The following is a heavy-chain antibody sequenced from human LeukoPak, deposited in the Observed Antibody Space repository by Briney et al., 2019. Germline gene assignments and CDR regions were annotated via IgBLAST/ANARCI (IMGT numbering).Heavy chain of an antibody. J-gene: IGHJ3*02. CDR1: GYTFTSYG. D-gene: IGHD1-26*01. Sequence: GASVKVSCKASGYTFTSYGISWVRQAPGQGLEWMGWISAYNGNTNYAQKPQGRVTMTTDTSTSTAYMELRSLRSDATAVYYCARDSGSYPDEDAFDIWGQGTMVTVSS. CDR3: ARDSGSYPDEDAFDI. CDR2: ISAYNGNT. V-gene: IGHV1-18*01.